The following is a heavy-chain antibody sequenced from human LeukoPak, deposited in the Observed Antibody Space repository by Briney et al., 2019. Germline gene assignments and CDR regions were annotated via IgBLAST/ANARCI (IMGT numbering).Heavy chain of an antibody. Sequence: GGSLRLSCAASGFTFSSYAMSWVRQAPGKGLEWVSGISGSGGSKYYADSVKGRFTISRDNSKNTLYLQMNSLRAEDTAVYYCAKGTYSSPPPGYFDYWGRGTLVTVSS. CDR2: ISGSGGSK. V-gene: IGHV3-23*01. J-gene: IGHJ4*02. CDR3: AKGTYSSPPPGYFDY. CDR1: GFTFSSYA. D-gene: IGHD6-13*01.